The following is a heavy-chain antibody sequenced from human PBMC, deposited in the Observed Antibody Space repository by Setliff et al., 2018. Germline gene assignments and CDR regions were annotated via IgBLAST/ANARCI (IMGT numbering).Heavy chain of an antibody. D-gene: IGHD4-17*01. CDR3: ARQGDYDRVDP. Sequence: HGESLKISCKGSGYKFTDYWIGWVRLMPGKGLEWMGIIYPGDSDTRYSPSFQGHVTISADESIDTAYLQWSSLKASDTAIYYCARQGDYDRVDPWGKGTLVTVSS. CDR2: IYPGDSDT. CDR1: GYKFTDYW. J-gene: IGHJ5*02. V-gene: IGHV5-51*01.